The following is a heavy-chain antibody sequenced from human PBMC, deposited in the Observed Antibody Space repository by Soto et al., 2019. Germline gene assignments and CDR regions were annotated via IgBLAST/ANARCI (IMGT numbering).Heavy chain of an antibody. V-gene: IGHV3-30-3*01. D-gene: IGHD5-18*01. CDR2: ISYDGSNK. J-gene: IGHJ4*02. Sequence: GGSLRLSFAASGFTFSSYAIHSVRQAPGKGLEWVAVISYDGSNKYYADAVKGRFTISRDNSKNTLYRQMNGLRADDTAVYYRATPRLPLWFSGHFDYWGQGTLVAVSS. CDR3: ATPRLPLWFSGHFDY. CDR1: GFTFSSYA.